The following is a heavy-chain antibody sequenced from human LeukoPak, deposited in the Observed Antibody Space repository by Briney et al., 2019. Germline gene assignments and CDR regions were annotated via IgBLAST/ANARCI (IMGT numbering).Heavy chain of an antibody. D-gene: IGHD2-2*01. CDR1: GGSFSGYY. V-gene: IGHV4-34*01. J-gene: IGHJ4*02. CDR2: INHSGST. CDR3: ARVGALGYCSSTSCRRSYSDY. Sequence: PSETLSLTCAVYGGSFSGYYWSWIRQPPGKGLEWIGEINHSGSTNYNPSLKSRVTISVDTSKDQFSLKLSSVTAADTAVYYCARVGALGYCSSTSCRRSYSDYWGQGTLVTVSS.